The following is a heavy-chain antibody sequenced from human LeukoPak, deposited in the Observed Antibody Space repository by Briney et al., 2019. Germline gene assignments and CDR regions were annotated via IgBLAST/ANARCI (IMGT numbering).Heavy chain of an antibody. D-gene: IGHD5/OR15-5a*01. CDR3: AREGPLRLPYFDP. J-gene: IGHJ5*02. CDR1: GYTFTGYY. V-gene: IGHV1-2*02. CDR2: INPNIGGT. Sequence: ASVTVSFKASGYTFTGYYIHWVRQAPGQGLYWMGWINPNIGGTNYAQKFQGRVTMTRDTSISTAYMELSSLRSDDTAVYYCAREGPLRLPYFDPWGQGTLVTVSS.